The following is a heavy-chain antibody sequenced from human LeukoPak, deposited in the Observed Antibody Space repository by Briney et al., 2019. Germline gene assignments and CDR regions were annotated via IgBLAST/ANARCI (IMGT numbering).Heavy chain of an antibody. J-gene: IGHJ4*02. CDR3: ARGYYYDSSGYYPVDY. Sequence: SQTLSLTCTVSGGPISSGDYYWSWIRQPPGKGLEWIGYIYYSGSTYYNPSLKSRVTISVDTSKNQFSLKLSSVTAADTAVYYCARGYYYDSSGYYPVDYWGQGTLVTVSS. CDR1: GGPISSGDYY. V-gene: IGHV4-30-4*01. CDR2: IYYSGST. D-gene: IGHD3-22*01.